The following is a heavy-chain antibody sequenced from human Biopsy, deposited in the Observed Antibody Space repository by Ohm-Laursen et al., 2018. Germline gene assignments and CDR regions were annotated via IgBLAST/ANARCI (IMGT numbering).Heavy chain of an antibody. J-gene: IGHJ4*02. CDR1: GFTFSDHY. CDR2: SRNKANSYTS. V-gene: IGHV3-72*01. D-gene: IGHD2-15*01. Sequence: SLRLSCAASGFTFSDHYMEWVRQAPGKGLEWVGRSRNKANSYTSVYAASVKGRFTISRDESETSMFLQMSGLKTEDMAVYYCARMFARPGACSGGTCYPGDDYWGQGTLVTVSS. CDR3: ARMFARPGACSGGTCYPGDDY.